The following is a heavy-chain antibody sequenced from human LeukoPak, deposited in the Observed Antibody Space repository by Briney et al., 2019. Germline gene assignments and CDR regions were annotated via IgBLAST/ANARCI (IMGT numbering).Heavy chain of an antibody. Sequence: GGSLRLSCAASGFTFSDYYMSWIRQAPGKGLEWVSVIYSGGSTYYADSVKGRFTISRDNSKNTLYLQMNSLRAEDTAVYYCAKDYQITYYYDSSGYFVFDYWGQGTLVTVSS. CDR1: GFTFSDYY. J-gene: IGHJ4*02. D-gene: IGHD3-22*01. CDR3: AKDYQITYYYDSSGYFVFDY. CDR2: IYSGGST. V-gene: IGHV3-53*01.